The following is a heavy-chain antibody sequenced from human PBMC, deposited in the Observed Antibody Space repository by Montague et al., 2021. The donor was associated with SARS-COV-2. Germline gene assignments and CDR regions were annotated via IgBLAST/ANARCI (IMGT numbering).Heavy chain of an antibody. Sequence: SQTLSLTCTVSGGSISSSSYYWGWIRQPPGKGLEWIGSIYYSGSTYYNPSLKSRVTISVDTSKNQFSLKQSSVTAADTAVYYCAGSPPGIAAAGTVAAFDIWGQGTMVTVSS. J-gene: IGHJ3*02. D-gene: IGHD6-13*01. CDR3: AGSPPGIAAAGTVAAFDI. CDR1: GGSISSSSYY. V-gene: IGHV4-39*01. CDR2: IYYSGST.